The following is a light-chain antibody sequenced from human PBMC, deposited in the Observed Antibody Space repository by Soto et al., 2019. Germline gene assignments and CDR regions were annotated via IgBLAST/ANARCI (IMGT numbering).Light chain of an antibody. CDR2: EVS. V-gene: IGLV2-8*01. Sequence: QSVLTQPPSASGSPGQSVTISCTGTSSEVGGYNYVSWYQHHPGEAPKLMIYEVSKRPSGVPDRFSGSKSGNTASLTVTGVQAEDEADYYCSSYAGSNNFVFGTGTKVTVL. CDR3: SSYAGSNNFV. CDR1: SSEVGGYNY. J-gene: IGLJ1*01.